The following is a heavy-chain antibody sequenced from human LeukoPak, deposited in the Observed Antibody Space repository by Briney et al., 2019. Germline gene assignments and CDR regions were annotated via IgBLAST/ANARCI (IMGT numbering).Heavy chain of an antibody. Sequence: SETLSLTCTASGGSISSSSYYWGWIRQPPGKGLEWIGSIYYSGSTYYNPSLKSRVTISVDTSKNQFSLKLSSVTAADTAVYYCARGFSSGYDYSYYYYMDVWGKGTTVTVSS. J-gene: IGHJ6*03. CDR2: IYYSGST. D-gene: IGHD5-12*01. V-gene: IGHV4-39*07. CDR3: ARGFSSGYDYSYYYYMDV. CDR1: GGSISSSSYY.